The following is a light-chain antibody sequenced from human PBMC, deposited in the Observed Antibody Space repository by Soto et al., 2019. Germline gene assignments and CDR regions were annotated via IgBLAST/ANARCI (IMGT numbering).Light chain of an antibody. V-gene: IGLV2-8*01. CDR1: KSDIGVYDF. Sequence: QSALTQPPSASGSPGQSVTISCTGTKSDIGVYDFVSWYQHHPGKAPRLIIYEVVQRPSGVPDRLSGSKSGNTASLTVSGLQAADEADYFCKSYAGSNTYVSGSGTKLTVL. J-gene: IGLJ1*01. CDR3: KSYAGSNTYV. CDR2: EVV.